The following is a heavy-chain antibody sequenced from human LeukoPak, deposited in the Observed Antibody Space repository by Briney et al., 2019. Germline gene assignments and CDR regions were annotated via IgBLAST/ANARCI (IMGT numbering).Heavy chain of an antibody. CDR1: GLRYSDSY. CDR2: ISSSGSYT. CDR3: AKDLSSSVYRVFYYYYMDV. D-gene: IGHD3-22*01. J-gene: IGHJ6*03. V-gene: IGHV3-11*05. Sequence: GGSLRLSCAASGLRYSDSYMTWIRQAPGKGLAWVSYISSSGSYTHYAASVQGRFTVSRENAQNSLFLHMTSLRAEDTAVYYCAKDLSSSVYRVFYYYYMDVWGKGTTVTVSS.